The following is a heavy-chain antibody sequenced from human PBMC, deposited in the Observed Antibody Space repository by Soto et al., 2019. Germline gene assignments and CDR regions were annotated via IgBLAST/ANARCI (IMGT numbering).Heavy chain of an antibody. Sequence: QVQLVQSGAEVMKPGASLMVCCKASGYTFSNFGISWVRQAPGQGLEWMGWLNTYNGNTNFAVKFQGRVTITTDTSTSTAEMDLRSLTSDDTAVYYFARGPAPTYLDFWGQGTLVTVSS. V-gene: IGHV1-18*01. CDR1: GYTFSNFG. CDR3: ARGPAPTYLDF. D-gene: IGHD6-25*01. CDR2: LNTYNGNT. J-gene: IGHJ4*02.